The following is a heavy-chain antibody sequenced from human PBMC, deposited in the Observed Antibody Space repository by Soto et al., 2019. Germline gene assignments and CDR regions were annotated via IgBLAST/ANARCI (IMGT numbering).Heavy chain of an antibody. CDR2: ISGSGGST. Sequence: PGGSLRLSCTASGFAFMTYGMNWVRQAPGKGLEWVSAISGSGGSTYYADYVKGRFTISRDNSKNTLYLQMNSLRAEDTAVYYCAKDLNVLLWFGELYGFDYWGQGTLVTVSS. CDR3: AKDLNVLLWFGELYGFDY. V-gene: IGHV3-23*01. J-gene: IGHJ4*02. D-gene: IGHD3-10*01. CDR1: GFAFMTYG.